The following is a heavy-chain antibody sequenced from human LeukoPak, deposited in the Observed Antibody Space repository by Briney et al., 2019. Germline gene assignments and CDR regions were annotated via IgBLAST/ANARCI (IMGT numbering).Heavy chain of an antibody. Sequence: PSETLSLTCTVSGGSISSYYWSWIRQPPGKGLEWIGYIYYSGSTNYNPSLKSRVTISVDTSKNQFSLKLSSVTAADTAVYYCARNMDTTYDYYYMDVWGKGTTVTVSS. CDR3: ARNMDTTYDYYYMDV. J-gene: IGHJ6*03. D-gene: IGHD5-18*01. V-gene: IGHV4-59*01. CDR1: GGSISSYY. CDR2: IYYSGST.